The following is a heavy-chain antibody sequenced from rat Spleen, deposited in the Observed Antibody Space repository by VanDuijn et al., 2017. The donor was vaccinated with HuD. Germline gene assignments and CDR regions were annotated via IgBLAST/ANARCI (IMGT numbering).Heavy chain of an antibody. D-gene: IGHD1-6*01. CDR2: ISSDGTRA. CDR3: ATGPRILRLDWFAY. J-gene: IGHJ3*01. V-gene: IGHV5S10*01. CDR1: GFTFSDYN. Sequence: EVQLVESGGGLVQPGRSLKLSCAASGFTFSDYNMAWVRQSPKKGLEWVATISSDGTRAFYRDSVQGRFTISRDNAKSTLYLQMDSLTSEDTATYYCATGPRILRLDWFAYWGQGTLVTVSS.